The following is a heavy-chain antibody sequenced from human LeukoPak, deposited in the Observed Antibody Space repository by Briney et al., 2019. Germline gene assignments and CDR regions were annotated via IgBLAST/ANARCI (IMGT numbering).Heavy chain of an antibody. CDR1: GFTFRVYA. V-gene: IGHV3-23*01. CDR2: ISGSGSST. J-gene: IGHJ3*02. D-gene: IGHD3-22*01. Sequence: GGSLRLSCAASGFTFRVYAMTWVRQVPGKGLEWVSGISGSGSSTYSADSVEGRFTISRDNSNNTLYLQMNSLRAEDTALYYCAKAKITLIVVANPNSGALDIWGQGTMVTVSS. CDR3: AKAKITLIVVANPNSGALDI.